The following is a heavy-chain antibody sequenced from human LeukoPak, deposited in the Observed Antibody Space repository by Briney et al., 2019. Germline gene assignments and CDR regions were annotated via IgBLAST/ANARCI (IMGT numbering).Heavy chain of an antibody. J-gene: IGHJ4*02. Sequence: GGSLRLSCAASGFTFSIYGMGWVRQAPGKGLEWVSTISASGGTTYYADSVKGRFTISRDNSRNALYLQMNSLRAEDTAVYYCAKVNPYYGSGTYDYWGQGTLVTVSS. CDR1: GFTFSIYG. CDR3: AKVNPYYGSGTYDY. CDR2: ISASGGTT. D-gene: IGHD3-10*01. V-gene: IGHV3-23*01.